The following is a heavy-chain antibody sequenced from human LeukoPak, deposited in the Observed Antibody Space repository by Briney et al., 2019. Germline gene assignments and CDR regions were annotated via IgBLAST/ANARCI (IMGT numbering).Heavy chain of an antibody. D-gene: IGHD1-26*01. CDR2: IYYSGST. J-gene: IGHJ4*02. Sequence: SETLFLNCTVSGGSITSTTYYWGWIRQPPGKGLEWIGSIYYSGSTFYNPSLKSRLSISVDTSKNQFSLKLTSVTAADTAVYYCARRAQKSSGSYYGYRGQGTLVTVSS. CDR3: ARRAQKSSGSYYGY. CDR1: GGSITSTTYY. V-gene: IGHV4-39*01.